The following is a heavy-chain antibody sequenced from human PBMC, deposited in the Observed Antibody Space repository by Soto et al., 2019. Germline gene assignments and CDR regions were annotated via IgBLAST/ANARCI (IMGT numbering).Heavy chain of an antibody. V-gene: IGHV4-39*01. CDR1: GGSISSSSYY. CDR3: ASLLGYCSSTSCYFSAFDI. Sequence: SETLSLTCTVSGGSISSSSYYWGWIRQPPGKGLEWIGNIYYSGSTYYNPSLKSRVTISVDTSKNQFSLKLSSVTAADTAVYYCASLLGYCSSTSCYFSAFDIWGQGTMVT. CDR2: IYYSGST. J-gene: IGHJ3*02. D-gene: IGHD2-2*01.